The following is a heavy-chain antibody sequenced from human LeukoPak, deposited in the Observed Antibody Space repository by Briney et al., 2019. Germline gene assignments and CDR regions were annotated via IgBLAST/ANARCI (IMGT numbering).Heavy chain of an antibody. Sequence: GASVKVSCKASGYTFTSYGISWVRQAPGQGLEWMGWISAYNGNTNYAQKLQGRVTITADKSTSTAYMELSSLRSEDTAVYYCATLVGATTNWFDPWGQGTLVTVSS. D-gene: IGHD1-26*01. CDR1: GYTFTSYG. CDR2: ISAYNGNT. J-gene: IGHJ5*02. V-gene: IGHV1-18*01. CDR3: ATLVGATTNWFDP.